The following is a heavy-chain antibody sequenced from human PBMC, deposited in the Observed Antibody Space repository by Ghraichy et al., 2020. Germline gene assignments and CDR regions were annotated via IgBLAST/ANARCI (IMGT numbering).Heavy chain of an antibody. CDR3: AALGRGGWEEADF. V-gene: IGHV3-33*08. J-gene: IGHJ4*02. CDR2: IWYDGTNK. D-gene: IGHD3-16*01. Sequence: LSLTCADSGFTFSSRGMHWVRQALGKGLEWVAVIWYDGTNKYYADSVRGRFTISRDNSKNTVYLQMNSLRVEDTAVYHCAALGRGGWEEADFWGQGTLVTVSS. CDR1: GFTFSSRG.